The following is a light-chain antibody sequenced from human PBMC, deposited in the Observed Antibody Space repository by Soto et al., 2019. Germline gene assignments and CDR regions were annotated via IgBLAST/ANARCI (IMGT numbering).Light chain of an antibody. V-gene: IGKV3-20*01. CDR1: QSISTTS. Sequence: ELVLTQSPGTLSLSPGERATLSCRASQSISTTSLAWYQQKPGQAPRLLIYRASSRATGIPDSISGSESGTDFTLTISRLEPEDFAVYYCQQYGRAPYVFGQGAKLEIK. CDR3: QQYGRAPYV. J-gene: IGKJ2*01. CDR2: RAS.